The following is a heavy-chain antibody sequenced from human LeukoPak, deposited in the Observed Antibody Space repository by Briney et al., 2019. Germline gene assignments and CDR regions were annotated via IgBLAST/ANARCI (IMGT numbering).Heavy chain of an antibody. CDR3: ARDFPPDY. CDR2: ITSGSSSHI. CDR1: GFTFSNAW. V-gene: IGHV3-21*01. Sequence: PGGSLRLSCAASGFTFSNAWMSWVRQAPGKGLEWVSSITSGSSSHIYYTDSVKGRFTISRDNAKNSLSLQMNSLRVEDTAVYYCARDFPPDYWGQGTLVTVSS. J-gene: IGHJ4*02.